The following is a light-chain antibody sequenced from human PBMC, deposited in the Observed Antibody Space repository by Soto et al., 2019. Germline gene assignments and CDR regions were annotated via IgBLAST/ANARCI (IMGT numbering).Light chain of an antibody. CDR2: EVS. V-gene: IGLV2-14*01. Sequence: QSALTQPASVSGSPGQSITISCTGTSSDIGAYNHVSWYQQNPGKAPQLIIYEVSNRPSGLSNRFSASKSGNAASLTISGLQAEDEADYFRCSFTTSSTLVFGAGTKVTVL. CDR1: SSDIGAYNH. J-gene: IGLJ1*01. CDR3: CSFTTSSTLV.